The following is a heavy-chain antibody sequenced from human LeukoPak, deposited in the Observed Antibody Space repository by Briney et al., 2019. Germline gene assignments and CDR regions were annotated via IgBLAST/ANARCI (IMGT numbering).Heavy chain of an antibody. Sequence: GESLKISCKGSGSSFTSYWIAWVRPLPGKGLEWMGIIYPGDSDTRYSPSFQGQVTISADKSINTAYLQWDSLKASDTAMYYCARPLNYYYGMDVWGRGTTVTVSS. CDR2: IYPGDSDT. V-gene: IGHV5-51*01. CDR1: GSSFTSYW. J-gene: IGHJ6*02. D-gene: IGHD2-8*01. CDR3: ARPLNYYYGMDV.